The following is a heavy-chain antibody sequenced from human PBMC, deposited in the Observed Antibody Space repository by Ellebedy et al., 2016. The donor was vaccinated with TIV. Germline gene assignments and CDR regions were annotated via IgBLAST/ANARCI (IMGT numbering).Heavy chain of an antibody. CDR3: AKDRGVGDTMVRGFRGMDV. D-gene: IGHD3-10*01. CDR1: GFTFSNYA. J-gene: IGHJ6*02. CDR2: ITGSGDGT. Sequence: GESLKISCAASGFTFSNYAMSWVRQAPGQGLEWVSAITGSGDGTYYADSVKGRFTISRDNSKNTLYLQMNSLRAEDTAVYYCAKDRGVGDTMVRGFRGMDVWGQGTTVTVSS. V-gene: IGHV3-23*01.